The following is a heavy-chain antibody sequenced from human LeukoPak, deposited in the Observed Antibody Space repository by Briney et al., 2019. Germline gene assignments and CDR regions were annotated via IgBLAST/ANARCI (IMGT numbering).Heavy chain of an antibody. CDR2: ISSSGSNI. J-gene: IGHJ4*02. V-gene: IGHV3-21*01. CDR3: ARQNDFWRGYYDY. D-gene: IGHD3-3*01. Sequence: GGSLRLSCAASGFTFSSYAMSWVRQAPGKGLEWVSSISSSGSNIYYADSVKGRFTISRDNAKNSLHLQLNSLRAEDTAMYYCARQNDFWRGYYDYWGQGILVSVSS. CDR1: GFTFSSYA.